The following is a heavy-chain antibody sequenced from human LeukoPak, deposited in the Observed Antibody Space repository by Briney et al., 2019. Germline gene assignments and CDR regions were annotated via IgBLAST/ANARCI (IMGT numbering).Heavy chain of an antibody. J-gene: IGHJ5*02. CDR3: ARDYGNGDYVWFDP. Sequence: PGGSLRLSCAASGFTFSDYYMSWIRQAPGKGLEWVSYISSSGSTIYYADSVKGRFTISRDNAKNSLYLQMNSLRAEDTAVYYCARDYGNGDYVWFDPWGQGTLVTVSS. D-gene: IGHD4-17*01. V-gene: IGHV3-11*01. CDR2: ISSSGSTI. CDR1: GFTFSDYY.